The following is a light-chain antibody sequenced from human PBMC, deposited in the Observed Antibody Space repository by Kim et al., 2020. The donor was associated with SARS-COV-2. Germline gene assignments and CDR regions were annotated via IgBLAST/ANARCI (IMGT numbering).Light chain of an antibody. CDR2: GAS. Sequence: EIVLTQSPGTLSLSPGERATLSCRASQSVSNSYLAWYQQKPGQAPRLLIYGASSRAAGIPDRFSGSGSGTDFTLTISRLEPEDVAVYSCQQYGSSPLTFGGGTKVEIK. CDR3: QQYGSSPLT. V-gene: IGKV3-20*01. CDR1: QSVSNSY. J-gene: IGKJ4*01.